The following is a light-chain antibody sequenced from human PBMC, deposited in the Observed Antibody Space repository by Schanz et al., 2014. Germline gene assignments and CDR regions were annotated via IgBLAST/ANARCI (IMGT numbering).Light chain of an antibody. CDR3: QQYGSSRGS. V-gene: IGKV3-20*01. CDR1: QSVSSN. CDR2: GAS. J-gene: IGKJ2*04. Sequence: EIVMTQSPATLSVSPGERATLSCRASQSVSSNLAWYQQKPGQAPRLLIYGASRRATGIPDRFSGSGSGTHFTLTITRLEPEDFAVYYCQQYGSSRGSFGQGTKLEIK.